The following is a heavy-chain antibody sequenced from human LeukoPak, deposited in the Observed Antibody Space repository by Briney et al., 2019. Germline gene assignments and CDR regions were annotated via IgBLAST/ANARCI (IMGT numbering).Heavy chain of an antibody. Sequence: GGSLRLSCAASGVTFSSYAMHWVRQAPGKGLEWVAVISYDGSNKYYADSVKGRFTISRDNSKNTLYLQMNSLRAEDTAVYYCARDSDWNYDWGQGTLVTVYS. D-gene: IGHD1-7*01. CDR2: ISYDGSNK. CDR1: GVTFSSYA. CDR3: ARDSDWNYD. V-gene: IGHV3-30-3*01. J-gene: IGHJ4*02.